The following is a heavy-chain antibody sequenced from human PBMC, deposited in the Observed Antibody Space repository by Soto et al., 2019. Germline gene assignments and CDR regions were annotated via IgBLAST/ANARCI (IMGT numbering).Heavy chain of an antibody. D-gene: IGHD3-9*01. CDR1: VFTFTSYG. J-gene: IGHJ4*02. V-gene: IGHV3-23*01. CDR2: IRGDGGQT. Sequence: WGSLRLSCTASVFTFTSYGMGWVRQAPGKGLQWVSTIRGDGGQTHYTDSVKGRFSISRDNSKNTVYLQMDSLRAEDTAMYFCARDVGLDSDDFFAYWGQGTQVTVSS. CDR3: ARDVGLDSDDFFAY.